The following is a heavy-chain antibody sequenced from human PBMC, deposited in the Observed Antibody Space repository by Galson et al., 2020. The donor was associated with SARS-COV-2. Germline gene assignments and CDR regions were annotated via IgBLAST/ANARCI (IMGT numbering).Heavy chain of an antibody. Sequence: ASVKVSCKPSGYNYNAYYVHWVRQAPGQGLEWMGWINPNSGGTIYPQNLQGRVTMTWDRSINTAYMELTRWRSDDTALYYCATAWGLYMDVWGKGTTVTVSS. CDR2: INPNSGGT. J-gene: IGHJ6*03. CDR1: GYNYNAYY. D-gene: IGHD1-26*01. CDR3: ATAWGLYMDV. V-gene: IGHV1-2*02.